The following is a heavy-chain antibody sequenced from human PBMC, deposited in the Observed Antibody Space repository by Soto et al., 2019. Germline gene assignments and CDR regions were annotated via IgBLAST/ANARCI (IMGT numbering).Heavy chain of an antibody. D-gene: IGHD3-10*01. CDR1: GFTFSSYA. J-gene: IGHJ4*02. CDR2: ISGSGGST. Sequence: GGSLRLSCAASGFTFSSYAMSWVRQAPGKGLEWVSAISGSGGSTYYADSVKGRFTISRENSKNTLYLQMNSLRAEDTAVYYCAKGAVLDGPVRGVIISFYYFDYWGQGTLVTVSS. CDR3: AKGAVLDGPVRGVIISFYYFDY. V-gene: IGHV3-23*01.